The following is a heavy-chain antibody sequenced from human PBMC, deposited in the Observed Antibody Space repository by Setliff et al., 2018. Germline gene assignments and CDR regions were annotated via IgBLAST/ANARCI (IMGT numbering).Heavy chain of an antibody. CDR2: ISTYNVNT. CDR3: GREVGISGYYGRSSHAAFDI. CDR1: GSTFTSYY. V-gene: IGHV1-18*04. Sequence: ASVKVSCKASGSTFTSYYTHWVRQAPGQGLEWLGWISTYNVNTTYAQKLQDRVTMTTDTSASTAYMELRSLRSDDTAVYYCGREVGISGYYGRSSHAAFDIWGQGTMVTVSS. J-gene: IGHJ3*02. D-gene: IGHD3-22*01.